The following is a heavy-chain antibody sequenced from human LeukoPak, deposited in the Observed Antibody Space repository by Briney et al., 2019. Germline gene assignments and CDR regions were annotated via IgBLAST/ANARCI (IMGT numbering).Heavy chain of an antibody. CDR2: MHDSWTT. J-gene: IGHJ4*02. CDR1: GVSISSYY. D-gene: IGHD6-19*01. Sequence: VKPSETLSLTCSVSGVSISSYYWSWLRQPPGMGLEWIGVMHDSWTTFYNPSLKIRVTMSVDTAKMQFSLQLRSVTAVDTAIYYCATYKRISGWYVFDYWGQGTLVTVSS. CDR3: ATYKRISGWYVFDY. V-gene: IGHV4-59*01.